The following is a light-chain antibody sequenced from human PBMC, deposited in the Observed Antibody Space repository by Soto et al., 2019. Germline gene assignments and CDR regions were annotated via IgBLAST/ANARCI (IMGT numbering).Light chain of an antibody. CDR2: DAS. CDR3: QQYDDLPLT. V-gene: IGKV1-33*01. J-gene: IGKJ4*01. Sequence: DIQMTQSPSSLSASVGDRVTITCQASQDITNYLNWYQQKPGKAPKLLIYDASSLETGVPSRFSGSGSGTDFTFTISTLQPEDTATYFCQQYDDLPLTFGGGTNVEIK. CDR1: QDITNY.